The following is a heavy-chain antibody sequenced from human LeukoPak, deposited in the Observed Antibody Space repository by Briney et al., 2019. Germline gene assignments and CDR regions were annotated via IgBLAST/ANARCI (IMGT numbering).Heavy chain of an antibody. D-gene: IGHD4-17*01. Sequence: PSETLSLTCAVYGGSFSDYYWSWIRQPPGKGLEWIGEINHSGTTNYSPSLKSRVTISVDTSKNQFSLKLTSVTAADAAVYYCARADYGDYPVYYGMDVWGQGTTVTVSS. CDR1: GGSFSDYY. J-gene: IGHJ6*02. V-gene: IGHV4-34*01. CDR3: ARADYGDYPVYYGMDV. CDR2: INHSGTT.